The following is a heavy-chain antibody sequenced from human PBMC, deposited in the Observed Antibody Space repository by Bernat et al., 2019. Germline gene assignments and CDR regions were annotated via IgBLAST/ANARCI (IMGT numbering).Heavy chain of an antibody. Sequence: QAQLVESRGGVVQPGRSLRLSCAASGFNFRTYGMYWVRQAPGKGLEWVAVIWYDGSNKYYADSVRGRFTISRDNSKNTLWLEMNSLRAEDTAVYYCARVPEIDTYDTNAPDFWGQGTLVSVSS. CDR3: ARVPEIDTYDTNAPDF. V-gene: IGHV3-33*01. D-gene: IGHD3-22*01. CDR2: IWYDGSNK. CDR1: GFNFRTYG. J-gene: IGHJ4*02.